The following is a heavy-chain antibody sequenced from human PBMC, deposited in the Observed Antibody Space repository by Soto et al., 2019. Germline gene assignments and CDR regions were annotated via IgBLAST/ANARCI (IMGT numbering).Heavy chain of an antibody. V-gene: IGHV1-18*01. CDR1: GYTFSDHG. D-gene: IGHD1-1*01. J-gene: IGHJ3*01. CDR3: AREKHGTGDALDV. CDR2: ISAYNGNT. Sequence: ASVKVSCKASGYTFSDHGISWVRQAPGQGLEWMGWISAYNGNTNYAQKFQGRVTFTRDTSASTVYMGLNSLTSEETAVYYCAREKHGTGDALDVWGQGTMVTVSS.